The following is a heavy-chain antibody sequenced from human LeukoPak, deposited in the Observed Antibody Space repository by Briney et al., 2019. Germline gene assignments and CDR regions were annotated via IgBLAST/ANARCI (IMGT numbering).Heavy chain of an antibody. J-gene: IGHJ3*01. CDR1: GYTLTDNH. V-gene: IGHV1-2*02. CDR2: IDPNSGVT. D-gene: IGHD1-26*01. CDR3: ARELGINAFDV. Sequence: ASVKVSCKAPGYTLTDNHLYWVRQAPGQGLEWMGWIDPNSGVTNFAQNFQGRLTMTTDTSISTAYMELSRLTSDDTTVYYCARELGINAFDVWGQGTLVTVSS.